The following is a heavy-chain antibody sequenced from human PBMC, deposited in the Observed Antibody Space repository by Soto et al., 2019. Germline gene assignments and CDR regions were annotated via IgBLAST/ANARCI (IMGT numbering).Heavy chain of an antibody. D-gene: IGHD6-13*01. CDR3: ARGLRSSGYAMDV. J-gene: IGHJ6*02. Sequence: EVQLVESGGGLAQPGGSLRLSCAASGFTFSSYEMNWVRQAPGKGLEWVSYIISRGSTIYYADSVKGRFTISRDNAKNSLYLQMNSLRAEDTAVYYCARGLRSSGYAMDVWGQGTTVTVSS. CDR2: IISRGSTI. CDR1: GFTFSSYE. V-gene: IGHV3-48*03.